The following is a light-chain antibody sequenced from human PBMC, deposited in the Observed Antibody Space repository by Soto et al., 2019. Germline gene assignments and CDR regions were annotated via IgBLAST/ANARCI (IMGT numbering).Light chain of an antibody. CDR3: SSYAGINTLV. V-gene: IGLV2-8*01. CDR1: SSDVGGHSY. Sequence: QSALTQPPSASGSPGQSVTISCTGTSSDVGGHSYVSWYQQRPGKAPKLIIYEVTQRPSGVSDRFSGSKSGNTATLTVSGLQAEDEADYHCSSYAGINTLVFGGGTKLTVL. J-gene: IGLJ2*01. CDR2: EVT.